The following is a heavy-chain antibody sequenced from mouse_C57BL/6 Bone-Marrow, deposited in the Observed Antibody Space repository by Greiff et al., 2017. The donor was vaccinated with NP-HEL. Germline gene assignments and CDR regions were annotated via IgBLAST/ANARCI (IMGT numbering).Heavy chain of an antibody. CDR3: ARGGYYAMDY. Sequence: DVTLVESGGGLVQPGGSLKLSCAASGFTFSDYYMYWVRQTPEKRLEWVAYISNGGGSTYYPDTVKGRFTISRDNAKNTLYLQMSRLKSEDTAMYYCARGGYYAMDYWGQGTSVTVSS. CDR2: ISNGGGST. V-gene: IGHV5-12*01. CDR1: GFTFSDYY. J-gene: IGHJ4*01.